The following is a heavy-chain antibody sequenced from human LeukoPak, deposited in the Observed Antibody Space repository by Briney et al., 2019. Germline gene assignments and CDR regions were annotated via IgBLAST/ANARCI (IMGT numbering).Heavy chain of an antibody. D-gene: IGHD5-12*01. CDR3: VTGVSGSLGD. J-gene: IGHJ4*02. Sequence: PGGSLRLSCAASGFTFSNYWMNWVRQAPGKGLEWVANIKKDGSEKHYVDSVKGRFTISRDNAKNSLYLQMSSLRAEDTAVYHCVTGVSGSLGDWGQGTLVTVSS. CDR2: IKKDGSEK. V-gene: IGHV3-7*05. CDR1: GFTFSNYW.